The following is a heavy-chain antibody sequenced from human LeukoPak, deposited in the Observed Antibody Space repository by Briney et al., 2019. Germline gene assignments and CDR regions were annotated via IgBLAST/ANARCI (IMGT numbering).Heavy chain of an antibody. CDR2: IKQDGSEK. J-gene: IGHJ4*02. V-gene: IGHV3-7*01. D-gene: IGHD5-18*01. Sequence: GGSLRLSCAASGFTFSSYWMSWVRQAPGKGLEWVANIKQDGSEKYYVDSVKGRFTISRDNAKNSLYLQMNSLRAEDTAIYYCARHLSGVTGYTYGRGIDYWGQGTLVTVSS. CDR1: GFTFSSYW. CDR3: ARHLSGVTGYTYGRGIDY.